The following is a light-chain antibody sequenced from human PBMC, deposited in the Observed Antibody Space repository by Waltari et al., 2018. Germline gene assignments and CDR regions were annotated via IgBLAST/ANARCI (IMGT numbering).Light chain of an antibody. CDR3: QSADSSGTWVV. J-gene: IGLJ2*01. CDR2: KDS. V-gene: IGLV3-25*03. CDR1: ALPKHY. Sequence: SYELTQPPSVSVSPGQTARITCSGDALPKHYAYWYQQKPGQAPVLVIYKDSERPSGIPERFSGSSSGTTVTLTISGVQAEDEADYYCQSADSSGTWVVFGGGTKLTVL.